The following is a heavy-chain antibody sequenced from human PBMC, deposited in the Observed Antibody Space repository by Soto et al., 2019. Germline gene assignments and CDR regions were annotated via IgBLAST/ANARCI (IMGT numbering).Heavy chain of an antibody. Sequence: GGSLRLSCAASGFTFGDYYMSWIRQAPGKGLEWVSYISSSGSNTYYAESMKGRFRISRDSANNSLYLQMNSLRAEDAAVYYCARAPKGGVFDFWGQGALVTVSS. CDR3: ARAPKGGVFDF. CDR1: GFTFGDYY. V-gene: IGHV3-11*01. J-gene: IGHJ4*02. CDR2: ISSSGSNT. D-gene: IGHD3-16*01.